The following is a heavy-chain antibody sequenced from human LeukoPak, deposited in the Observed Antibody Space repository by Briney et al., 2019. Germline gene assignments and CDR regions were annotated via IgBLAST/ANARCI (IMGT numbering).Heavy chain of an antibody. Sequence: GGSLRLSCAASGFTFSSYAMSWVRQAPGKGLEWVSAISGSGGSTYYADSVKGRFTISRDNSKNTLYLQMNSLRAEDTAVYYCAIHSLYDSGGYYIDVPTHIDYWGQGTLVTVSS. D-gene: IGHD3-22*01. CDR3: AIHSLYDSGGYYIDVPTHIDY. CDR1: GFTFSSYA. V-gene: IGHV3-23*01. J-gene: IGHJ4*02. CDR2: ISGSGGST.